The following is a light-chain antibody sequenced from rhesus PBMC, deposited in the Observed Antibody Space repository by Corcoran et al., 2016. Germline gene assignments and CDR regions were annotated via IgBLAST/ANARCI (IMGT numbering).Light chain of an antibody. Sequence: DIQMTQSPSSLSASVGDTVTITCRASQGSCSYLACYQQKPGKAPKPLTQQASNLQSGVPSSFSVRGSGTGFTRTISSLQPADFATYYCHPHYVNPCAFGPGTKVEIK. CDR2: QAS. J-gene: IGKJ1*01. CDR3: HPHYVNPCA. V-gene: IGKV1-25*01. CDR1: QGSCSY.